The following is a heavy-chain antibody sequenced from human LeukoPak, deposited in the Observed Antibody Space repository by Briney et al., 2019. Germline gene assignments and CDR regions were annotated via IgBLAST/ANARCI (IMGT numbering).Heavy chain of an antibody. CDR2: IYNGRNT. J-gene: IGHJ4*02. Sequence: SETLSLTCSASGASTSDKYWSWIRQSPGRTLEWIGHIYNGRNTKYNPSLTSRVTISVDTSKNQFSLSLTSATAADTAMYYCALTTGWPGFDFWGPGAVVTVSS. CDR3: ALTTGWPGFDF. CDR1: GASTSDKY. V-gene: IGHV4-59*08. D-gene: IGHD6-19*01.